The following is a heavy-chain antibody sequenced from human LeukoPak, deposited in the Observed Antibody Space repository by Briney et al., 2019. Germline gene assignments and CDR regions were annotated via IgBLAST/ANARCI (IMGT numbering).Heavy chain of an antibody. CDR1: GFTVSSNY. D-gene: IGHD5-18*01. CDR2: IYSGGDT. V-gene: IGHV3-53*01. CDR3: ARAMRGYSYILEH. J-gene: IGHJ4*02. Sequence: GGSLRLSCAASGFTVSSNYMSWVRQAPGKGLEWVSVIYSGGDTFYADYVKGRFTISRDNSKNTLYLQMNSLRVGDTAVYYCARAMRGYSYILEHWGQGTLVTVSS.